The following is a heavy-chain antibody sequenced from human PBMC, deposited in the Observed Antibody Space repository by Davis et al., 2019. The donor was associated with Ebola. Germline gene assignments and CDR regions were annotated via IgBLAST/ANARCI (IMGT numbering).Heavy chain of an antibody. CDR2: INHSGST. CDR3: ARGSVWSGYRVDY. J-gene: IGHJ4*02. V-gene: IGHV4-34*01. CDR1: GGSFSGYY. Sequence: MPGGSLRLSCAVYGGSFSGYYWSWLRQPPGKGLEWIGEINHSGSTNYNPSLKSRVTISVDTSKNQFSLKLSSVTAADTAVYYCARGSVWSGYRVDYWGQGTLVTVSS. D-gene: IGHD3-3*01.